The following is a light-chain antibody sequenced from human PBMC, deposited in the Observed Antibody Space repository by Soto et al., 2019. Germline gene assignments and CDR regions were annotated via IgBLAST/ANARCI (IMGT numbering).Light chain of an antibody. V-gene: IGKV1-16*02. Sequence: DIQMTQSPSSLSASVGDRVTITCRASQDINKNLAWFQQKPGRAPQSLIYGASTLESGVPSKFSGSGSGTDYALTISSLQPEDFATYYCQQYKSYPITVGGGTKVEI. CDR3: QQYKSYPIT. J-gene: IGKJ4*01. CDR1: QDINKN. CDR2: GAS.